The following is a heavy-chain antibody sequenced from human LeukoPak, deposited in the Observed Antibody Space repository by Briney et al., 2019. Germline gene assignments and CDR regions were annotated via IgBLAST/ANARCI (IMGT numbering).Heavy chain of an antibody. Sequence: GASVKVSCKASGYTFTSYYMHWVRQAPGQGLEWMGIINPSGGSTNYAQKFQGRVTMTRDTSTSTVYMELSRLRSEDTAVYYCARGDHVRIYAESAFDIWGQGTKVTVSS. V-gene: IGHV1-46*01. CDR3: ARGDHVRIYAESAFDI. J-gene: IGHJ3*02. D-gene: IGHD3-3*01. CDR2: INPSGGST. CDR1: GYTFTSYY.